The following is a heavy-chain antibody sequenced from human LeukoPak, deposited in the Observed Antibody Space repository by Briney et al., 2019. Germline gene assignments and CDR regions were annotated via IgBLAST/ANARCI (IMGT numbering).Heavy chain of an antibody. CDR2: ISAYNGNT. J-gene: IGHJ4*02. CDR3: ARIGTYYDILTGYSSPDY. V-gene: IGHV1-18*01. D-gene: IGHD3-9*01. CDR1: GYTFTSYG. Sequence: GASVKVSCKASGYTFTSYGISWVRQAPGQGLEWMGWISAYNGNTNYAQKLQGRVTVTTDTSTSTAYMELRSLRSDDTAVYYCARIGTYYDILTGYSSPDYWGQGTLVTVSS.